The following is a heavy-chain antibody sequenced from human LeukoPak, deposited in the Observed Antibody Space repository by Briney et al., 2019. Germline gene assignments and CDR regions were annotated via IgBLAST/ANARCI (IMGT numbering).Heavy chain of an antibody. CDR1: GFTFGDYA. Sequence: GRSLRLSCTASGFTFGDYAMSWVRQAPGKGLEWVGFIRSKAYGGTTEYAASVKGRFTISRDDSKSIAYLQMNSLKTEDTAVYYCTREDYGDYVGPDYWGQGTLVTVSP. J-gene: IGHJ4*02. CDR2: IRSKAYGGTT. V-gene: IGHV3-49*04. D-gene: IGHD4-17*01. CDR3: TREDYGDYVGPDY.